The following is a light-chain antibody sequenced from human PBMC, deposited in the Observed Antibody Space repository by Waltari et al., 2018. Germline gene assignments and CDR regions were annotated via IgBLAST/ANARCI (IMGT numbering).Light chain of an antibody. CDR2: DTS. J-gene: IGKJ4*01. CDR3: QQGSILPLT. CDR1: QSVFNY. Sequence: VLTQSPATLSLSAGERATLSCRASQSVFNYLDWYQQKRGQAPRLLIYDTSKRATGIPARFSGSGSGTDFTLTISNLEADDFALYYCQQGSILPLTFGGGTKVEIK. V-gene: IGKV3-11*01.